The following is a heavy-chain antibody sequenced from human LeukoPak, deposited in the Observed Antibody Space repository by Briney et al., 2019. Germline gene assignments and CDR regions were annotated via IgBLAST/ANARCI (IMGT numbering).Heavy chain of an antibody. CDR1: GDGVSSNSAVA. CDR2: TYYRSKWNN. V-gene: IGHV6-1*01. J-gene: IGHJ4*02. D-gene: IGHD2/OR15-2a*01. Sequence: SQTLSLTCAISGDGVSSNSAVAWYWLRQSPSRGLEGLGRTYYRSKWNNDYAVSVKSRITINPDTSKNQFSLHLNSVTPEDTAVYYCARGRNSGFDYWGQGTLVTVSS. CDR3: ARGRNSGFDY.